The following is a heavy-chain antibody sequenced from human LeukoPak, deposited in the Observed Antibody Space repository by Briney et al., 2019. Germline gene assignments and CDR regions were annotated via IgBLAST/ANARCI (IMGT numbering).Heavy chain of an antibody. Sequence: SVKVSCKASGGNFNNYAINWVRQAPGQGLEWMGRIIPFLAIINNAQKFQGRLTLTADKSTSTAYMELSSLRSEDTAVYYCATGYVVVTAKYFQHWGQGTLVTVSS. V-gene: IGHV1-69*04. CDR2: IIPFLAII. D-gene: IGHD2-21*02. J-gene: IGHJ1*01. CDR1: GGNFNNYA. CDR3: ATGYVVVTAKYFQH.